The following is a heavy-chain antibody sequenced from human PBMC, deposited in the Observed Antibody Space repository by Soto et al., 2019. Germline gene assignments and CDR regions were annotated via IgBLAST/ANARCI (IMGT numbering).Heavy chain of an antibody. Sequence: SETLSLTCTVSGGSISSSSYYWGWIRQPPGKGLEWIGSIYYSGSTYYNPSLKSRVTISVDTSKNQFSLKLSSVTAADTAVYYCARLNKPGWFDPWGQGTLVTVSS. J-gene: IGHJ5*02. CDR1: GGSISSSSYY. CDR2: IYYSGST. V-gene: IGHV4-39*01. CDR3: ARLNKPGWFDP.